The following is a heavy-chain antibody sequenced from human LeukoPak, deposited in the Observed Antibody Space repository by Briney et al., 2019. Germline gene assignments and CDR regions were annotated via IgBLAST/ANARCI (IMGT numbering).Heavy chain of an antibody. CDR1: GGSISSYY. J-gene: IGHJ4*02. Sequence: SETLSLTCTVSGGSISSYYWSWIRQPPGKGLEWIGSIYYSGSTYYNPSLKSRVTISVDTSKNQFSLKLSSVTAADTAVYYCASLNAAYFDYWGQGTLVTVSS. CDR2: IYYSGST. V-gene: IGHV4-59*05. CDR3: ASLNAAYFDY. D-gene: IGHD6-25*01.